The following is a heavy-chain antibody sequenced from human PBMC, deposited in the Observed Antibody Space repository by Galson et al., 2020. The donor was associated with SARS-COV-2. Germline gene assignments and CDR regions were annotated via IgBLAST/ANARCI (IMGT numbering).Heavy chain of an antibody. CDR2: INPKSGGT. D-gene: IGHD3-16*01. CDR3: ARGALWGRYFEAAWDY. Sequence: GASVTVPCKASGYTFTGYYMHWVRQAPGQGLEWMGWINPKSGGTNYEQKFQGWVTMTRDTSISTAYMELSRLRSDDPAVYYCARGALWGRYFEAAWDYWGQGTLVTVSS. CDR1: GYTFTGYY. J-gene: IGHJ4*02. V-gene: IGHV1-2*04.